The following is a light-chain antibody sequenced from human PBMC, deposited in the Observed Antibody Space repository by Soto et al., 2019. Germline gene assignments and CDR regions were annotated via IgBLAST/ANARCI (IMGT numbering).Light chain of an antibody. CDR3: QQRSNWPPWT. Sequence: EIVLTQSPATLSLSPGERATLSCRASQSVSSYLAWYQQKPGQAPRLHIYDASNRATGIPARFSGSGSGTDFNLTIRSLEPEDFAVYYCQQRSNWPPWTCGEGYKVESK. J-gene: IGKJ1*01. CDR1: QSVSSY. CDR2: DAS. V-gene: IGKV3-11*01.